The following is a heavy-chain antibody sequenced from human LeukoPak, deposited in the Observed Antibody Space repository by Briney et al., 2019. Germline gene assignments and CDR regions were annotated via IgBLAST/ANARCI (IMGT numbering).Heavy chain of an antibody. V-gene: IGHV4-34*01. CDR3: ATLQWEQLGYVDY. CDR2: INRSGST. Sequence: SETLSLTCAVYGGSFSGYYWSWIRQPPGKGLEWIGEINRSGSTNYNPSLKSRVTISVDTSKNQFSLKLSSVTAADTAVYYCATLQWEQLGYVDYWGQGTLVTVSS. D-gene: IGHD1-26*01. J-gene: IGHJ4*02. CDR1: GGSFSGYY.